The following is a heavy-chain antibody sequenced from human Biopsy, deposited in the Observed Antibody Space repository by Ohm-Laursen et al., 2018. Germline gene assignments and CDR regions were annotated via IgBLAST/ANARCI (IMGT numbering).Heavy chain of an antibody. D-gene: IGHD4-17*01. Sequence: SVKVSCKASGAIFSNYAITWVRQAPGQGLEWMGGIIPLFGAPNYAQKFQGRLTITADESKSTTYMELSGLRSEDTAVYYCARLAQIYGDSPFDPWGQGTLVTVSS. CDR1: GAIFSNYA. J-gene: IGHJ5*02. V-gene: IGHV1-69*13. CDR3: ARLAQIYGDSPFDP. CDR2: IIPLFGAP.